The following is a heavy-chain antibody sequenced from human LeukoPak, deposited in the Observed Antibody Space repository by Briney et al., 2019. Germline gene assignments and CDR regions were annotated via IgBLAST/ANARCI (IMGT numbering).Heavy chain of an antibody. CDR1: GASISSYY. Sequence: SETLSLTCTVSGASISSYYWSWIRQPAGKGLEWIGRIYTSGSTNYNPSLKSRVTISVDTSKNQFSLQLTSVTAADTAVYYCARMVHDSSGYFSYRFDYWGQGTLVTVSS. CDR3: ARMVHDSSGYFSYRFDY. D-gene: IGHD3-22*01. J-gene: IGHJ4*02. V-gene: IGHV4-4*07. CDR2: IYTSGST.